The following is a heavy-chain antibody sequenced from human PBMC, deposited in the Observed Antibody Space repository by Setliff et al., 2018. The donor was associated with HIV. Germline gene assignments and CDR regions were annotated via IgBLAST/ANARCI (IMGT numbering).Heavy chain of an antibody. J-gene: IGHJ4*02. V-gene: IGHV1-69*13. CDR2: IIPLPRTT. D-gene: IGHD6-19*01. CDR1: GGTFRSYG. Sequence: SVKVSCKASGGTFRSYGFTWVRQAPGQGLEWMGGIIPLPRTTIYAQKLQGRVTITADESTSTVYMDLGSLRSEDAAVYYCASPRPYSSGFYDSWGQGTLVTVSS. CDR3: ASPRPYSSGFYDS.